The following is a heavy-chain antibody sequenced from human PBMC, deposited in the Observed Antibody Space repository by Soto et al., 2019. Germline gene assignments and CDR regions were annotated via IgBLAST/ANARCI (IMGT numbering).Heavy chain of an antibody. D-gene: IGHD1-26*01. V-gene: IGHV3-23*01. J-gene: IGHJ6*03. CDR1: GFTFSSYA. Sequence: GGSLRLSCAASGFTFSSYAVSWVRQAPGKGLEWVSAISGSGGSTYYADSVKGRFTISRDNSKNTLYLQMNSLRAEDTAVYYCAKGGLYSGSYYYYYYMDVWGKGTTVTVSS. CDR2: ISGSGGST. CDR3: AKGGLYSGSYYYYYYMDV.